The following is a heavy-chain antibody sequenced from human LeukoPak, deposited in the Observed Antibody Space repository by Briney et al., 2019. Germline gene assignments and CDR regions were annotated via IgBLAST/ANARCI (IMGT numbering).Heavy chain of an antibody. Sequence: ASVKVSCKASGYTFTCYYMHWVRQAPGQGLEWMGWINPNSGGTNYAQKFQGRVTMTRDTSISTAYMELSRLRSDDTAVYYCARGGLVVPAAHDYWGQGTLVTVSS. J-gene: IGHJ4*02. CDR1: GYTFTCYY. CDR2: INPNSGGT. V-gene: IGHV1-2*02. CDR3: ARGGLVVPAAHDY. D-gene: IGHD2-2*01.